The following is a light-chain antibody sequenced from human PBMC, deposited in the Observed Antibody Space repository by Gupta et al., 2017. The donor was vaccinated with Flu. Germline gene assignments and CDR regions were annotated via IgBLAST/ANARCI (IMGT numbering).Light chain of an antibody. CDR2: DNN. V-gene: IGLV1-51*01. J-gene: IGLJ2*01. CDR1: SSNIGNNY. Sequence: QSVLTQPPSVSAAPGQQVTISCSGSSSNIGNNYVSWYQQLPGTAPKLLIYDNNKRPSGIPDRFSGSKSGTSATLGITGLQTGDEADYYCGTWDSSLSAHVVFGGGTKLTVL. CDR3: GTWDSSLSAHVV.